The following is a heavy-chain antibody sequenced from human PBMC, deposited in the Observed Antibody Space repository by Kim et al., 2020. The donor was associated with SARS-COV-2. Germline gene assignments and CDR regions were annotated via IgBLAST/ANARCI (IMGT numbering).Heavy chain of an antibody. CDR3: ARAKVSTVTEYYFDY. V-gene: IGHV4-30-2*05. D-gene: IGHD4-4*01. J-gene: IGHJ4*02. Sequence: PSLQSRVTISVDTSKNQFSLKLSSVTAAETAVYYCARAKVSTVTEYYFDYWGQGTLVTVSS.